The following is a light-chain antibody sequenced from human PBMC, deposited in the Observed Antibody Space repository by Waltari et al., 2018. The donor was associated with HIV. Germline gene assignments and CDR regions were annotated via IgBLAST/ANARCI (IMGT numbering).Light chain of an antibody. CDR3: SSFAGTHKL. CDR2: EVT. CDR1: NSDISDSNY. Sequence: QSALTQSPSASGSPGQSVTISCSGANSDISDSNYVSWYQQHSDRPPKLIIFEVTKRPSGVPDRFSGSKSGNTASLFVSGLQPEDEATYFCSSFAGTHKLFGGGTKLTVL. V-gene: IGLV2-8*01. J-gene: IGLJ2*01.